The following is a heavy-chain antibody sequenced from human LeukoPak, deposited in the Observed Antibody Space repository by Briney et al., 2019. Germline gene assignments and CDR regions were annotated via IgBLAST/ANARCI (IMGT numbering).Heavy chain of an antibody. CDR1: GFTFSSYV. D-gene: IGHD3-10*01. J-gene: IGHJ4*02. CDR3: AKERGITMVRGIRSRIDY. Sequence: QAGGSLRLSCAASGFTFSSYVMHWVRPAPGKGLEGVAFIRYDGSNKYYADSVKGRFTISRDNSKYTLYLQMNSLRAEDTAVYYCAKERGITMVRGIRSRIDYWGQGTLVTVSS. V-gene: IGHV3-30*02. CDR2: IRYDGSNK.